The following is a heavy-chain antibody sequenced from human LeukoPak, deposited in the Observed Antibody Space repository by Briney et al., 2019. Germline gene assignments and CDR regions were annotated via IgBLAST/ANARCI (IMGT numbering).Heavy chain of an antibody. CDR1: GGSFSRYY. J-gene: IGHJ4*02. Sequence: SETLSLTCAVYGGSFSRYYWTWIRQPPGKGLQWVGEVNHSGTTNYNSSLNSRLAISVDTSTNQFSLKLSSVTAADTAVYYCAGNYDTLTGYDYWGQGTLVTVSS. V-gene: IGHV4-34*01. CDR2: VNHSGTT. CDR3: AGNYDTLTGYDY. D-gene: IGHD3-9*01.